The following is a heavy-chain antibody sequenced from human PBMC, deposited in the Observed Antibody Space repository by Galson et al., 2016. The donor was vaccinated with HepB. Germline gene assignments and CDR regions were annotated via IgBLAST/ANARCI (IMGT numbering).Heavy chain of an antibody. D-gene: IGHD5/OR15-5a*01. CDR2: IHPGDSDT. CDR1: GYNFGTYW. Sequence: QSGAEVKKPGESLKISCKGSGYNFGTYWIAWVRQMPGKGLEWMGVIHPGDSDTRYSPSFQGQVTISVDKSITTAYLRWSSLKASDTAMYYCARPADNTVYYVAYWGQGTLVTVSS. V-gene: IGHV5-51*01. J-gene: IGHJ4*02. CDR3: ARPADNTVYYVAY.